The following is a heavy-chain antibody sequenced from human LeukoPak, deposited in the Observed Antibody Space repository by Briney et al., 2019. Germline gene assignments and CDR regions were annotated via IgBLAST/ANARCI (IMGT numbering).Heavy chain of an antibody. CDR2: LYYSRTT. D-gene: IGHD1-7*01. CDR1: GGSISSGSHH. CDR3: ARGTERASWFDP. Sequence: SETLSLTCTVSGGSISSGSHHWGWFRQSPGKGLEWIGSLYYSRTTYYNPSLNSRATISVVTSKNQFSLQLNSVTAADTAVYYCARGTERASWFDPWGQGTLVTVSS. J-gene: IGHJ5*02. V-gene: IGHV4-39*01.